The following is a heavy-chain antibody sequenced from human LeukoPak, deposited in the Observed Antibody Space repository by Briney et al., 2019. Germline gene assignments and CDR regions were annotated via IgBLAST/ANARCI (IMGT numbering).Heavy chain of an antibody. Sequence: GGSLRLSCAASGFTFTNYWMSWVRQAPGKGLEWVANIKQDESEKHYVDSVKGRFTISRDNAKNSLYLQMNSLRAEDTAVYYCAKDLGAVAGDGYDFWGQGTLVTVSS. J-gene: IGHJ3*01. D-gene: IGHD6-19*01. CDR3: AKDLGAVAGDGYDF. V-gene: IGHV3-7*03. CDR2: IKQDESEK. CDR1: GFTFTNYW.